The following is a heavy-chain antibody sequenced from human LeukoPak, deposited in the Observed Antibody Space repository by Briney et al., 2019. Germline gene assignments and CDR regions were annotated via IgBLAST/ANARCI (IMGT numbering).Heavy chain of an antibody. D-gene: IGHD3-22*01. V-gene: IGHV1-18*01. CDR3: ASGYYYDSSGYSFDY. CDR2: ISAYNGNT. CDR1: GYTFTSYG. J-gene: IGHJ4*02. Sequence: ASVKVSCNASGYTFTSYGISWVRQAPGQGLEWMGWISAYNGNTNYAQKLQGRVTMTTDTSTSTAYMELSSLRSEDTAVYYCASGYYYDSSGYSFDYWGQGTLVTVSS.